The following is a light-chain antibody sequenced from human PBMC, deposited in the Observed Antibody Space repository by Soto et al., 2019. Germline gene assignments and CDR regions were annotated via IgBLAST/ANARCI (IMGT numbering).Light chain of an antibody. CDR2: WAS. CDR1: QSVLHNSYHKKY. CDR3: QQSYSSPLT. Sequence: DIVMTQSPDSLAVSLGERATINCKSSQSVLHNSYHKKYLAWYQQKPGHPPKVLIYWASTRESGVPDRFSGSGSGTDFTLTISDLQAEDVAVYYCQQSYSSPLTFGGGTKVEIK. J-gene: IGKJ4*01. V-gene: IGKV4-1*01.